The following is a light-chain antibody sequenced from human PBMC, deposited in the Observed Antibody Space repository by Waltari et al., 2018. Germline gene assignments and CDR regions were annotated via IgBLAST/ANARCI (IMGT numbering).Light chain of an antibody. Sequence: SYELTQPPSVSVSPGQTANITCSGDALPNQFAYWFQQKPGQAPVLIIYKDSRRPSGIPERFSGSNSGTTVTLTITGVQAEDEADYYCESADNSGAYVFGGGTKVSVL. CDR2: KDS. V-gene: IGLV3-25*03. J-gene: IGLJ1*01. CDR1: ALPNQF. CDR3: ESADNSGAYV.